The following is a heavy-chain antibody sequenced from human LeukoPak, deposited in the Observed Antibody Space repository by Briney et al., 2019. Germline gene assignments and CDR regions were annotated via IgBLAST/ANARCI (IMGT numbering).Heavy chain of an antibody. Sequence: GGSLRLSCAASAFTFSTFAMSWVRQAPGKGLEWVAVIQNDASTENFADSVKGRFTISRDNSKNTVFLQMNSLRVEDTAVYYCARELSQIVWGGLDYGGQGTLVSVSS. D-gene: IGHD2-21*01. J-gene: IGHJ4*02. CDR3: ARELSQIVWGGLDY. V-gene: IGHV3-30*03. CDR2: IQNDASTE. CDR1: AFTFSTFA.